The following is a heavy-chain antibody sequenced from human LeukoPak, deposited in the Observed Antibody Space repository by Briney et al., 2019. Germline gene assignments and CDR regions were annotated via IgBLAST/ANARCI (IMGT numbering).Heavy chain of an antibody. V-gene: IGHV4-59*01. Sequence: SETLSLTCTVSGGSISSYYWSWIRQPPGKGLEWIGYIYYSGSTNYNPSLKSRVTISVDTSKNQFSLKLSSVTAADTAVYYCAREGTAHGGKAPFREGMDVWGQGTTVTVSS. D-gene: IGHD4-23*01. CDR3: AREGTAHGGKAPFREGMDV. J-gene: IGHJ6*02. CDR1: GGSISSYY. CDR2: IYYSGST.